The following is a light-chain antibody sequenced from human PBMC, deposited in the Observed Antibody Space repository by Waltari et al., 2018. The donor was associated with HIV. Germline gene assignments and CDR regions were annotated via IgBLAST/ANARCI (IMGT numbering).Light chain of an antibody. CDR1: RRNVGRYAL. CDR3: SSFTSGSTGV. V-gene: IGLV2-18*02. CDR2: DVT. Sequence: SALTQPPSVSGSPGQSLTLSCPGPRRNVGRYALVSWYHQYPGNSPRFIVYDVTTRPSGVPGRFSGSKSGNTASLTISGLQPEDEADYYCSSFTSGSTGVFGGGTKLTVL. J-gene: IGLJ2*01.